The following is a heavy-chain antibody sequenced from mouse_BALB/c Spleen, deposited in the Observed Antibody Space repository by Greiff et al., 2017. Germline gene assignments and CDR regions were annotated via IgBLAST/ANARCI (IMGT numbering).Heavy chain of an antibody. CDR2: INPDSSTI. J-gene: IGHJ3*01. CDR3: ARPLWSRVAY. Sequence: EVKLLESGGGLVQPGGSLKLSCAASGFDFSRYWMSWVRQAPGKGLEWIGEINPDSSTINYTPSLKDKFIISRDNAKNTLYLQMSKVRSEDTALYYCARPLWSRVAYWGQGTLVTVSA. D-gene: IGHD1-1*02. V-gene: IGHV4-1*02. CDR1: GFDFSRYW.